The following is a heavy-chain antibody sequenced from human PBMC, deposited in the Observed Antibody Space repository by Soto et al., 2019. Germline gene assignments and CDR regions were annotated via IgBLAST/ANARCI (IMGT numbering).Heavy chain of an antibody. CDR2: IQSDESVT. V-gene: IGHV3-74*01. J-gene: IGHJ4*02. D-gene: IGHD6-19*01. CDR1: GFTFSDYW. Sequence: GGSLRLSCAASGFTFSDYWMHWVRQAPGKGLVWVSRIQSDESVTNYADSVKGRFTISRDNAKNTLYLQMNSLRAEDTAVYYCVTLSPSGWHDKWGQGTLVNVSS. CDR3: VTLSPSGWHDK.